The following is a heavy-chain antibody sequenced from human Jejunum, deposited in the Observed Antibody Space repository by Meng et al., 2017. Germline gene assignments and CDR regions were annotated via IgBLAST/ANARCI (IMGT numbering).Heavy chain of an antibody. CDR3: ASRPVCIRTYYFDC. Sequence: VLLPASGPGLGNASGTLSLTRALANGSTTSTNRWSWVRQTPGMGLEWIGEVFNGGTPNYNPFLMSRLTMSVGKSKNQFCLNLTSVIAVDTAVYYCASRPVCIRTYYFDCWGQGTLVTVSS. J-gene: IGHJ4*02. D-gene: IGHD2-15*01. V-gene: IGHV4-4*02. CDR2: VFNGGTP. CDR1: NGSTTSTNR.